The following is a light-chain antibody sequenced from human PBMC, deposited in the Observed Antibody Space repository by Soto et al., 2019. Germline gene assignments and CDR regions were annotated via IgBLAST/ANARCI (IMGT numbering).Light chain of an antibody. CDR2: EVS. CDR1: SSDVGGYNY. J-gene: IGLJ2*01. CDR3: SSYAGSNNVV. V-gene: IGLV2-8*01. Sequence: QSALSQPPSASGSPGQSVTISCTGTSSDVGGYNYVSWYQQHPGKAPKLMIYEVSKRPSGVPDRFSGSKSGNTASLTVSGIKPEDDSNYYCSSYAGSNNVVFGGGTKLTVL.